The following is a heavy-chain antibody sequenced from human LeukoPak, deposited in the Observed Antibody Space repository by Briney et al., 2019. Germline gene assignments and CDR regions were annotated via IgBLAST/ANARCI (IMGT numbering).Heavy chain of an antibody. D-gene: IGHD3-10*01. V-gene: IGHV3-9*01. Sequence: GGSLRLSCAASGFTFDDYAMHWVRQAPGKGLEWVSGISWNSGSIGYADSVKGRFTISRDNAKNLLYLQMNSLRADDTAVYYCARDASGSYDYWGQGTLVTVSS. J-gene: IGHJ4*02. CDR1: GFTFDDYA. CDR2: ISWNSGSI. CDR3: ARDASGSYDY.